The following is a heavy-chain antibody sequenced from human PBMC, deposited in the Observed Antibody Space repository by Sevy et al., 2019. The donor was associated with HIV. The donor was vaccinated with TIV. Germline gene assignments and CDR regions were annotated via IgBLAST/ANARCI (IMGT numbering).Heavy chain of an antibody. V-gene: IGHV3-7*03. J-gene: IGHJ3*02. Sequence: GGSLRLSCAASGFTFSNYWMSWVRQPPGKGLEWVSNMKQHGSEKRYVDSVKGRFTISRDNAKNSLYLQMNSLRDEDTAVYFDARVGDLGGGGVRGDAFDIWGQGTMVTVSS. CDR3: ARVGDLGGGGVRGDAFDI. D-gene: IGHD2-15*01. CDR2: MKQHGSEK. CDR1: GFTFSNYW.